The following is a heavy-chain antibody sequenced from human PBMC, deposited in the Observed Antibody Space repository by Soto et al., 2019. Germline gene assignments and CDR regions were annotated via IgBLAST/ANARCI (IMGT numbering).Heavy chain of an antibody. CDR1: GFTFRNFG. CDR3: AKAVPPFVVVTASDY. CDR2: ISYDGTNK. Sequence: GWSLRLSCAASGFTFRNFGMHWVRQAPGKGLEWVAVISYDGTNKYYADSVKGRFTISRDNSKNTLYLQINSLRAEDTAVYYCAKAVPPFVVVTASDYWGQGTLVTVSS. V-gene: IGHV3-30*18. D-gene: IGHD2-21*02. J-gene: IGHJ4*02.